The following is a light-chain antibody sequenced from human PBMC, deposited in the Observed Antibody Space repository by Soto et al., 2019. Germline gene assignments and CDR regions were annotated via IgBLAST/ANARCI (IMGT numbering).Light chain of an antibody. CDR3: QQTYTSPRT. J-gene: IGKJ1*01. V-gene: IGKV1-39*01. CDR1: QSVSGY. CDR2: AAS. Sequence: DIQMTQSPSSLSASVGDRFTITCRTSQSVSGYLNWYQQEPGKAPKLLIYAASSLQSGVPSRFSGSGSGTDFSLTISSLQPEDFATYYCQQTYTSPRTFGQGTKVDI.